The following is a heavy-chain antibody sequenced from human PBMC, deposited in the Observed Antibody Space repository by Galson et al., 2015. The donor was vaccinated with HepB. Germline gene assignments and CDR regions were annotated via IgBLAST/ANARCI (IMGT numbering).Heavy chain of an antibody. CDR1: GFTFSSYA. D-gene: IGHD6-19*01. Sequence: SLRLSCAASGFTFSSYAMHWVRQAPGKGLEYVSAISSNGGSTYYADSVKGRFTISRDNSKNTLYLQMSSLRAEDTAVYYCVKRSESSGWYFVDEEFDYWGQGTLVTVSS. CDR3: VKRSESSGWYFVDEEFDY. V-gene: IGHV3-64D*06. CDR2: ISSNGGST. J-gene: IGHJ4*02.